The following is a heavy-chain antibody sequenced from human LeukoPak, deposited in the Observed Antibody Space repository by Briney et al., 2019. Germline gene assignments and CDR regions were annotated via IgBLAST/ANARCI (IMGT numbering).Heavy chain of an antibody. Sequence: ASVKVSCTASGFTFTISAVQWVRQARGQRLEWIGWIVVGSGNTNYAQKFQERVTITRDMSTSTAYMELSSLRSEDTAVYYCAADPPTGSSGSLYYFDYWGQGTLVTVSS. D-gene: IGHD3-22*01. CDR1: GFTFTISA. CDR2: IVVGSGNT. J-gene: IGHJ4*02. V-gene: IGHV1-58*01. CDR3: AADPPTGSSGSLYYFDY.